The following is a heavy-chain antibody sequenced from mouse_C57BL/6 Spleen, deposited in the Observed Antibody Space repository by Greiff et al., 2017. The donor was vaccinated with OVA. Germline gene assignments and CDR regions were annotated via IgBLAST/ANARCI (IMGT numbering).Heavy chain of an antibody. CDR3: ARGYYYGSTAWFAY. CDR1: GYTFTDYN. J-gene: IGHJ3*01. CDR2: INPNNGGT. V-gene: IGHV1-22*01. Sequence: VQLQQSGPELVKPGASVKMSCKASGYTFTDYNMHWVKQSHGKSLEWIGYINPNNGGTSYNQKFKGKATLTVNKSSSTAYMELRSLTSEDSAVYYCARGYYYGSTAWFAYWGQGTLVTVSA. D-gene: IGHD1-1*01.